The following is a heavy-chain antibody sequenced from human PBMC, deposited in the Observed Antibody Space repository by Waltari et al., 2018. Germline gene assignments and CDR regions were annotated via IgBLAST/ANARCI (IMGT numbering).Heavy chain of an antibody. CDR2: VYHTGST. D-gene: IGHD3-3*01. J-gene: IGHJ4*02. Sequence: QVQLQESGPGLVKPSETLSLTCAVSGYSISSGYFWGWIRQPPGKGLEWIGSVYHTGSTYYNPPLKSRVTISGDMSKNQFSLELTSVTAADTAVYYCARDRRHTIFGVVSLFDYWGQGALVTVSS. V-gene: IGHV4-38-2*02. CDR3: ARDRRHTIFGVVSLFDY. CDR1: GYSISSGYF.